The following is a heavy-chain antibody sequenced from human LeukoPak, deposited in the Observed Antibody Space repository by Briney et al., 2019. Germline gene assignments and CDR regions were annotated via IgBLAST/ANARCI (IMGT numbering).Heavy chain of an antibody. CDR2: IYYSGST. V-gene: IGHV4-59*01. CDR1: GGSISSYY. J-gene: IGHJ4*02. D-gene: IGHD3-3*01. CDR3: ARAPYYDFSYYFDY. Sequence: PSETLSLTCTDSGGSISSYYWNWIRQPPGKGLEWIGYIYYSGSTNYNPSLKSRVTISVDTSKNQFSLNLSSVTAADTAVYYCARAPYYDFSYYFDYWGQGALVTVSS.